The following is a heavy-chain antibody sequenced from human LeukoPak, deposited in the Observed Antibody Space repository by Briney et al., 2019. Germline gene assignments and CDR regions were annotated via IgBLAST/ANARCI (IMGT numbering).Heavy chain of an antibody. J-gene: IGHJ4*02. CDR2: INTNTGNP. CDR3: ARHYSGSGSFYKPDY. V-gene: IGHV7-4-1*02. CDR1: GYSFTGYH. Sequence: ASVKVSCKASGYSFTGYHIHWVRQAPGQGLEWMGWINTNTGNPTYAQGFTGRFVFSLDTSVSTAYLQISSLKAEDTAVYYCARHYSGSGSFYKPDYWGQGTLVTVSS. D-gene: IGHD3-10*01.